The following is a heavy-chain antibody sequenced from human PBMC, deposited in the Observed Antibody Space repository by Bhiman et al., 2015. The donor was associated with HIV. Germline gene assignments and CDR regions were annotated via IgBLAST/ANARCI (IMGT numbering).Heavy chain of an antibody. D-gene: IGHD6-6*01. V-gene: IGHV3-21*01. J-gene: IGHJ5*02. CDR3: ARGSSSSLSAERFDP. Sequence: EVQLVESGGGLVQSGGSLRLSCEASGFTFGSSWMHWVRQAPGKGLEWVSSISSSSYYIYYADSVKGRFTISRDNAKNSLYLQMNSLRAEDTAVYYCARGSSSSLSAERFDPWGQGTLVTVSS. CDR1: GFTFGSSW. CDR2: ISSSSYYI.